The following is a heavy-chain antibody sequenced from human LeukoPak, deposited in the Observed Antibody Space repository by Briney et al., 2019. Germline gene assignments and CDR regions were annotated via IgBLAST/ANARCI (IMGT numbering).Heavy chain of an antibody. V-gene: IGHV3-21*01. Sequence: PGGSLRLSCAASGFTFSSYSMNWIRQAPGKGLEWVSSISGTSTSIYYADSVKGRFTISRDNAKNSVYLQMNSLRVEDTAVYYCAKERDPRNGDFESWGQGTLVTVFS. CDR1: GFTFSSYS. CDR3: AKERDPRNGDFES. CDR2: ISGTSTSI. J-gene: IGHJ4*02. D-gene: IGHD3-10*01.